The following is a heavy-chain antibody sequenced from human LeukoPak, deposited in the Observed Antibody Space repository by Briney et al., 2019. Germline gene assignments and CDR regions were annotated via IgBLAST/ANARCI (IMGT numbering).Heavy chain of an antibody. D-gene: IGHD3-16*01. V-gene: IGHV3-64*04. CDR1: GFPFSSYA. CDR3: TRDIGGRSAY. Sequence: GGSLRLSCSASGFPFSSYAMHWVRQAPGKGLEYVSAISDSGGSTYYADFAKGRFTISRDNARNTLYLQMNSLSADDTAVYYCTRDIGGRSAYWGQGTLVTVSS. J-gene: IGHJ4*02. CDR2: ISDSGGST.